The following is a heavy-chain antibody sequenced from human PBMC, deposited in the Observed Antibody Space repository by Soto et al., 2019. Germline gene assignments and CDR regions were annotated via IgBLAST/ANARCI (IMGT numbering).Heavy chain of an antibody. Sequence: ASVKVSCKASGYTFTGYYMHWVRQVPGQGLEWMGWINPNSGGTNYAQKFQGWVTMTRDTSISTAYMELSRLRSDDTAVYYCARDLSTGYYYDSSGYFNWFDPWGQGTLVTVSS. CDR1: GYTFTGYY. CDR2: INPNSGGT. D-gene: IGHD3-22*01. V-gene: IGHV1-2*04. J-gene: IGHJ5*02. CDR3: ARDLSTGYYYDSSGYFNWFDP.